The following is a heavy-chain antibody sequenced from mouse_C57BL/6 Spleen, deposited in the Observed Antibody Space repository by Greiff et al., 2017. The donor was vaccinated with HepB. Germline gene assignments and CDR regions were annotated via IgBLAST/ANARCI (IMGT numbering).Heavy chain of an antibody. Sequence: EVKLVESGGGLVKPGGSLKLSCAASGFTFSDYGMHWVRQAPEKGLEWVAYISSGSSTIYYADTVKGRFTISRDNAKNTLLLQMTSLRSEDTAMYYWAHYYGRSPFAYRGPGTLVPVSA. V-gene: IGHV5-17*01. D-gene: IGHD1-1*01. CDR2: ISSGSSTI. CDR1: GFTFSDYG. CDR3: AHYYGRSPFAY. J-gene: IGHJ3*01.